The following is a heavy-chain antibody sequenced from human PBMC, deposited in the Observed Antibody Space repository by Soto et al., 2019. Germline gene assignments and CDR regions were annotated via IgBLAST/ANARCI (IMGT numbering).Heavy chain of an antibody. CDR2: INQDGSPK. J-gene: IGHJ4*02. CDR3: TGGSGWASDY. D-gene: IGHD6-19*01. V-gene: IGHV3-7*05. CDR1: GFTFSAYY. Sequence: DVQLVESGGDLVQPGGSLRLSCAASGFTFSAYYMNWVRHAPGKGLEWVANINQDGSPKYYVDSVKGRFTISRDNAKSSLFLEMNSLRAEDTAIYYCTGGSGWASDYWGQGTLVTVPS.